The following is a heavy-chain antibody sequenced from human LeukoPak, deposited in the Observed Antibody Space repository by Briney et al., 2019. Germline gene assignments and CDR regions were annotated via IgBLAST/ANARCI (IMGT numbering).Heavy chain of an antibody. V-gene: IGHV3-21*01. CDR3: ARDGGYCSSTSCYGPFDY. CDR1: GFTFSSYS. CDR2: ISSSSSYI. J-gene: IGHJ4*02. D-gene: IGHD2-2*01. Sequence: PGGSLRLSCAASGFTFSSYSMNWVRQAPGKGLEWVSSISSSSSYIYYADSVKGRFTISRDNAKNSLYLQMNSLGAEDTAVYYCARDGGYCSSTSCYGPFDYWGQGTLVTVSS.